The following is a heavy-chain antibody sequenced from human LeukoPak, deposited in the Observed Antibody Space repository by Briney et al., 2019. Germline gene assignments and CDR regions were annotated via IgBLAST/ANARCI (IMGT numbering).Heavy chain of an antibody. CDR2: ISGSGGST. J-gene: IGHJ4*02. Sequence: QPGGSLRLSCAASGFTFSSYAMSWVRQAPGKGLEWVSAISGSGGSTYYADSVKGRFTISRDNSKNTLFLQVNSLRAEDTATYYCARPNYYGSGSYAYFDYWGQGSLVTVSS. D-gene: IGHD3-10*01. CDR3: ARPNYYGSGSYAYFDY. CDR1: GFTFSSYA. V-gene: IGHV3-23*01.